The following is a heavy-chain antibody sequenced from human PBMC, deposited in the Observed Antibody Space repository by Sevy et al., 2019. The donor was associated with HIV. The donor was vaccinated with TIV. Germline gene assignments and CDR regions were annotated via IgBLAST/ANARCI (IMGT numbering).Heavy chain of an antibody. Sequence: GGSLRLSCAASGFTVSSNYMSWVRQAPGKGLEWVSVIYSGGSTYYADSVKGRFTISRDNSKNTLYLQMNSLRAEDTAVYYCARDERYCSGGSCPIFWGRGTLVTVSS. CDR1: GFTVSSNY. V-gene: IGHV3-53*01. J-gene: IGHJ4*02. D-gene: IGHD2-15*01. CDR3: ARDERYCSGGSCPIF. CDR2: IYSGGST.